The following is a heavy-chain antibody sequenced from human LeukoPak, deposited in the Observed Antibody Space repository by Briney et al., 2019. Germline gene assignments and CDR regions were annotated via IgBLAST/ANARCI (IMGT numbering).Heavy chain of an antibody. CDR1: DGSISSSSYY. D-gene: IGHD6-19*01. CDR2: IYYSGST. V-gene: IGHV4-39*01. Sequence: SETLSLTCTVSDGSISSSSYYWGWIRQPPGKGLEWIGSIYYSGSTYYNPSLKSRVTISVDTSKNQFSLKLSSVTAADTAVYYCARQERIAVAGTIVYWGQGTLVTVSS. J-gene: IGHJ4*02. CDR3: ARQERIAVAGTIVY.